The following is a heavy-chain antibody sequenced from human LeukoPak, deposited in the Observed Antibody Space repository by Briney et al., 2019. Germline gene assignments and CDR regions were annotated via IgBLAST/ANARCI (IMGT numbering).Heavy chain of an antibody. CDR1: GASFSNYY. J-gene: IGHJ5*02. CDR3: ARQFDP. V-gene: IGHV4-59*08. CDR2: IYSSGST. Sequence: PSETLFLTCTVSGASFSNYYWSWIRQPPGKGLEWIGHIYSSGSTNYNPSLKSRLTISLDTSKNQFSLRLSSVTAADAAVYYCARQFDPWGQGILVTVSS.